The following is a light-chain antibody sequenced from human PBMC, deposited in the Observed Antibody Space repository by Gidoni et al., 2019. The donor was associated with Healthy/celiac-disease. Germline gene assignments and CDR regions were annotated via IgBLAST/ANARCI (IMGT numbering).Light chain of an antibody. CDR1: QSVSSSY. V-gene: IGKV3-20*01. Sequence: EIVLTQSPGTLSLSPGERATLSCRASQSVSSSYLAWYQQKLGLTPRLLIYGASSRATGIPDRFSGSGSGTDFTLTVSRLEPEDFAVYYCQQYGTSPPTFGPGTKVDIK. CDR2: GAS. CDR3: QQYGTSPPT. J-gene: IGKJ3*01.